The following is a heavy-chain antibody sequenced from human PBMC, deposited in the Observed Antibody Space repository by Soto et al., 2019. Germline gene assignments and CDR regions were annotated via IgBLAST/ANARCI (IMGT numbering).Heavy chain of an antibody. CDR1: GDSISSGGYY. Sequence: QVQLQESGPGLVKPSQTLSLTCTVSGDSISSGGYYWSWIRQHPGKGLEWIGYIYYSGSTYYNPSLKSRVTISVDTSKNQFSLKLSSVTAAHTAVYYCAASCVACGGFNYYGMDVWGQGTTVTVSS. CDR2: IYYSGST. J-gene: IGHJ6*02. D-gene: IGHD2-21*01. V-gene: IGHV4-31*03. CDR3: AASCVACGGFNYYGMDV.